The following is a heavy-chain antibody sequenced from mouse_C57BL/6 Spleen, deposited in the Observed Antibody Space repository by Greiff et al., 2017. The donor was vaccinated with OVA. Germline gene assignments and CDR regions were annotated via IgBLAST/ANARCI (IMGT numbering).Heavy chain of an antibody. J-gene: IGHJ2*01. Sequence: EVQVVESEGGLVQPGSSMKLSCTASGFTFSDYYMAWVRQVPEKGLEWVANINYDGSSTYYLDSLKSRFIISRDNAKNILYLQMSSLKSEDTATYYCARYYGRALFDYWGQGTTLTVSS. CDR3: ARYYGRALFDY. V-gene: IGHV5-16*01. CDR2: INYDGSST. D-gene: IGHD3-3*01. CDR1: GFTFSDYY.